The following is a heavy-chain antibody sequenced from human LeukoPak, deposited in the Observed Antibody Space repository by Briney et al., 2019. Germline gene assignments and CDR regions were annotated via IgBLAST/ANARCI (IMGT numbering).Heavy chain of an antibody. CDR3: ARDYYGSGTYHPYYYMDV. CDR2: IYTSGST. J-gene: IGHJ6*03. V-gene: IGHV4-4*07. CDR1: GGSISIYY. Sequence: PSETLSLTCTVSGGSISIYYWSWIRQPAGKGLEWIGRIYTSGSTNYTPSLKSRVTMSVDTSKNQFSLKLSSVTAADTAVYYCARDYYGSGTYHPYYYMDVWGKGTTVTISS. D-gene: IGHD3-10*01.